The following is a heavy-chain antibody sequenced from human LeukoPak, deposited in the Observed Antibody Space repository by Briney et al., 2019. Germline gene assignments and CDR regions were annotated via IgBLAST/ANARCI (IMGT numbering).Heavy chain of an antibody. CDR2: INGDNGNT. D-gene: IGHD3-10*01. CDR1: GYNFPSYT. J-gene: IGHJ4*02. V-gene: IGHV1-3*01. Sequence: GASVKVSCKTSGYNFPSYTMHWLRQAPGQSPEWMGSINGDNGNTKYSEKFQDRVTFTRDTSASSAYMELSSLRSEDTAVYYCERPSSGTYHYWGQGTLVTVSS. CDR3: ERPSSGTYHY.